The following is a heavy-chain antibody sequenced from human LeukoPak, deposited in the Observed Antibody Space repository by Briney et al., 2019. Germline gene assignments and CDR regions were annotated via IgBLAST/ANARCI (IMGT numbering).Heavy chain of an antibody. CDR1: GFTFNNHA. V-gene: IGHV3-23*01. Sequence: GGSLRLSCTAAGFTFNNHAMTWVRQAPGKGLEWVAVISDSGSWASYADSVGGRFTIARDDSKSTLYLQMNNLRAEDTAVYFCVRGGWADDWGLGTLVIVSS. J-gene: IGHJ4*02. CDR3: VRGGWADD. D-gene: IGHD6-19*01. CDR2: ISDSGSWA.